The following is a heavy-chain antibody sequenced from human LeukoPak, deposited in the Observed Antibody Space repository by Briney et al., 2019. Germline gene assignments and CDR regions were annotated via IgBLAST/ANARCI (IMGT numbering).Heavy chain of an antibody. CDR1: GGSISTYY. CDR3: AREGVTHNWFDP. Sequence: PLETLSLTCTVSGGSISTYYWSWIRQPPGKGLEWIGYIYYSGSTNYKPSFKSRVTMSVDTSKNQFSLKLSSVTAADTAVYYCAREGVTHNWFDPWGQGTLVTVSS. D-gene: IGHD4-11*01. V-gene: IGHV4-59*01. CDR2: IYYSGST. J-gene: IGHJ5*02.